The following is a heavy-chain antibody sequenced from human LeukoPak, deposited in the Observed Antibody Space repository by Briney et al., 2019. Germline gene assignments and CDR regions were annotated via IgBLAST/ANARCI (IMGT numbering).Heavy chain of an antibody. D-gene: IGHD5-24*01. CDR1: GGSFSGYY. Sequence: PSETLSLTCAVYGGSFSGYYWSWIRQPPGKGLEWIGEINHSGSTNYNPSLKSRVTISVDTSKNQFSLKLSSVTAADTAVYYCARARVRDGYNYQAYWGQGTLVTVSS. CDR2: INHSGST. CDR3: ARARVRDGYNYQAY. V-gene: IGHV4-34*01. J-gene: IGHJ4*02.